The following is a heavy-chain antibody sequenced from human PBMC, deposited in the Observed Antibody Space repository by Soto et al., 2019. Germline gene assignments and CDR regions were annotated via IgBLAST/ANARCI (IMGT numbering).Heavy chain of an antibody. J-gene: IGHJ4*02. CDR2: IWYEGSNK. CDR1: GFTFSSYG. V-gene: IGHV3-33*01. CDR3: ASVGGDDLDY. Sequence: GGSMRLSCAASGFTFSSYGMQWVRQAPGKGLEGVAVIWYEGSNKYYADSVKGRFTISRDNSKKTLYLQMNSLRAEDTAVYYCASVGGDDLDYWGQGTLVTVSS. D-gene: IGHD2-21*02.